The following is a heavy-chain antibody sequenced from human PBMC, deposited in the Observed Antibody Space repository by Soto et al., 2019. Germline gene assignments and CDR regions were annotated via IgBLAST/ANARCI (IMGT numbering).Heavy chain of an antibody. D-gene: IGHD3-22*01. CDR2: INHSGST. CDR1: GGSFSGYY. CDR3: AGGRNYYDSSGYYYAARVPFDY. V-gene: IGHV4-34*01. Sequence: SETLSLTCAVYGGSFSGYYCSWIRQPPGKGLEWIGEINHSGSTNYNPSLKSRVTIAVDTAKHQFSLKLSSVTAADTAWYYCAGGRNYYDSSGYYYAARVPFDYWGQGTLVTVSS. J-gene: IGHJ4*02.